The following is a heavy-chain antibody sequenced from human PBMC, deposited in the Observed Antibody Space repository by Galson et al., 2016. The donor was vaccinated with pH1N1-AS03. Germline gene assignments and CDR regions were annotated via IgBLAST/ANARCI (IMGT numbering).Heavy chain of an antibody. J-gene: IGHJ4*02. CDR1: GFSFDDYA. CDR3: AKDIGVLMVYTEGPFDY. Sequence: SLRLSCAASGFSFDDYAMHWVRQAPGKGLEWVSSISWTSDKITYADSGKGRFTISRDNAKNSLYLEMKSLRAEDTALYYCAKDIGVLMVYTEGPFDYWGPGTLVTVSS. CDR2: ISWTSDKI. V-gene: IGHV3-9*01. D-gene: IGHD2-8*01.